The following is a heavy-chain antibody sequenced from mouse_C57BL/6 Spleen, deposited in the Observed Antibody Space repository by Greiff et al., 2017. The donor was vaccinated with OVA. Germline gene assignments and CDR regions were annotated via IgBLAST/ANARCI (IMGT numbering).Heavy chain of an antibody. CDR1: GFTFSSYG. CDR3: ARRDGYWYAMDD. Sequence: EVQLVESGADLVKPGASLKLSCAASGFTFSSYGMPWVRQTPDQRLEWVATICSGGSYTYYPDSVKGRVTISRDNAKNTLYLQMSSLKSEDTAVYYCARRDGYWYAMDDWGQGTSVTVSS. J-gene: IGHJ4*01. CDR2: ICSGGSYT. V-gene: IGHV5-6*02. D-gene: IGHD2-3*01.